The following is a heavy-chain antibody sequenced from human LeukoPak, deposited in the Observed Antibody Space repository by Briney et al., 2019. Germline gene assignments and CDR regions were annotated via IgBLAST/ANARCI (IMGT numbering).Heavy chain of an antibody. Sequence: GGSLRLSCAASGFTFSSYWMSWVRQAPGKGLEWVANIKQDGSEKYYVDSVKGRFTISRDNAKNSLYLQMNSLRAEDTAVYYCAKAPTVVARRLDYWGQGTLVTVSS. D-gene: IGHD4-23*01. CDR1: GFTFSSYW. V-gene: IGHV3-7*03. J-gene: IGHJ4*02. CDR2: IKQDGSEK. CDR3: AKAPTVVARRLDY.